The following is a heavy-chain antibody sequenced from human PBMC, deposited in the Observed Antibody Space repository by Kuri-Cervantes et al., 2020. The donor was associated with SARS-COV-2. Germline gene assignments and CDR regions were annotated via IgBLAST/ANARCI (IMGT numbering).Heavy chain of an antibody. CDR3: AREMKEGAVMGAFDI. D-gene: IGHD1-26*01. V-gene: IGHV3-53*01. J-gene: IGHJ3*02. Sequence: GESLKISCAASGFTFSSYGMHWVRQAPGKGLEWVSVIYSGGSTYYADSVKGRFTISRDNSKNTLYLQMNSLRAEDTAVYYCAREMKEGAVMGAFDIWGQGTMVTVSS. CDR2: IYSGGST. CDR1: GFTFSSYG.